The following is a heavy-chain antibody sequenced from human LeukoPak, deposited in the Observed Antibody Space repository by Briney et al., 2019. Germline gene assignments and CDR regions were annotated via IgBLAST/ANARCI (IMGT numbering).Heavy chain of an antibody. D-gene: IGHD5-18*01. CDR3: ARRRYSYGVGNWFDP. CDR1: GGSFSGYY. V-gene: IGHV4-34*01. CDR2: INHSGST. J-gene: IGHJ5*02. Sequence: SETLSLTCAVYGGSFSGYYWSWIRKPPGKGLEWIGEINHSGSTNYNPSLKSRVTISVDTSKNQFSLKLSSVTAADTAVYYCARRRYSYGVGNWFDPWGQGTLVTVSS.